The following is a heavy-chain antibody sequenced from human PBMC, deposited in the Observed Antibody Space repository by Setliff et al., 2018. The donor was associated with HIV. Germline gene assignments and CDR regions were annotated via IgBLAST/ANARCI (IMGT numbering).Heavy chain of an antibody. D-gene: IGHD5-18*01. CDR2: IYYSGST. CDR1: GGSISSSSYY. CDR3: ASCHFATGYDFNY. Sequence: SETLSLTCTVSGGSISSSSYYWGWIRLPPGKGLEWIGSIYYSGSTYYNPSLKSRVTISVDTSKNQFSLMLSSVTAADTAVYYCASCHFATGYDFNYWGQGLLVTVSS. J-gene: IGHJ4*02. V-gene: IGHV4-39*01.